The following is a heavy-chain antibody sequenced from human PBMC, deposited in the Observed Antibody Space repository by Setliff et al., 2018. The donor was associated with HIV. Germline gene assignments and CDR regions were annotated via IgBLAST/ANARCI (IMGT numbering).Heavy chain of an antibody. J-gene: IGHJ5*02. V-gene: IGHV4-61*02. D-gene: IGHD1-1*01. CDR3: ARDFKRYNSPCRFDP. CDR2: INTSGTT. Sequence: NPSETLSLTCSVSGGSISSATYYWNWIRQPAGKALEWIGRINTSGTTIYSPSLKSRVTISLEKSNNQFSLKLSSVTAADTAVYYCARDFKRYNSPCRFDPWGQGILVTVSS. CDR1: GGSISSATYY.